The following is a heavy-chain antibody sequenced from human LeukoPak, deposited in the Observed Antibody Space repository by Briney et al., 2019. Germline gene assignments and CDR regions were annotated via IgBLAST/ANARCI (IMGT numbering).Heavy chain of an antibody. CDR3: ARARGYYGSGNYQSYYYYYMDV. D-gene: IGHD3-10*01. CDR2: IYSSVRA. J-gene: IGHJ6*03. Sequence: PSETLSLTCAVSGGSFSSGRYSWPWIRQPAGTGLEWIGRIYSSVRANYNPTLKSRVTISLDTSKNQFSLRLSSVTAADTGVYFCARARGYYGSGNYQSYYYYYMDVWGKGTTVTISS. V-gene: IGHV4-61*02. CDR1: GGSFSSGRYS.